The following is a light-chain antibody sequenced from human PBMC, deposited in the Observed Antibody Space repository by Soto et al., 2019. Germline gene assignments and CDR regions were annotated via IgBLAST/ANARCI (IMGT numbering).Light chain of an antibody. CDR2: DAT. J-gene: IGLJ1*01. CDR3: QVWASTAEFFV. V-gene: IGLV3-21*02. Sequence: SYHLTQPPSGSVAPGHTAKITCGGDKIGSKIVHWYKQRPGQAPVAVVFDATDRPSGIPDRISASRSGDTATLTISRVDAGDEADYYCQVWASTAEFFVFGSGTKVTVL. CDR1: KIGSKI.